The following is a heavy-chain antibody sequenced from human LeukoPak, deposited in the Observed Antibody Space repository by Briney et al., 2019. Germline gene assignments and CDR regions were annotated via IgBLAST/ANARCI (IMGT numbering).Heavy chain of an antibody. CDR2: ISSSSSYI. CDR1: GFTFSSYS. V-gene: IGHV3-21*01. J-gene: IGHJ4*02. D-gene: IGHD5-18*01. Sequence: GGSLRLSCAASGFTFSSYSMNWVRQAPGKGLEWVSSISSSSSYIYYADSVKGRFTISRDSAKNSLYLQMNSLRAEDTAVYYCARDGGYSYGYKGYFDYWGQGTLVTVSS. CDR3: ARDGGYSYGYKGYFDY.